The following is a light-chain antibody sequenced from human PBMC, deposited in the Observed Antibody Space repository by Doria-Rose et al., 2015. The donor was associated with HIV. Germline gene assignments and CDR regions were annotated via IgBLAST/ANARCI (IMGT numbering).Light chain of an antibody. CDR2: DGS. J-gene: IGKJ1*01. CDR1: QGFSSTY. CDR3: HQYGTSWT. V-gene: IGKV3-20*01. Sequence: TQSPGTLSLSPGERATLSCRASQGFSSTYLAWYQQKPGQAPSLLIYDGSTRATGIPDRFSASGSGTDFTLTVNRLEPEDFALYYCHQYGTSWTFGQGTKVVI.